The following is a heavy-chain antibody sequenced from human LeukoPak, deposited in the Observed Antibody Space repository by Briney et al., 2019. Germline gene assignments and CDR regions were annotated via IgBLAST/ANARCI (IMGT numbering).Heavy chain of an antibody. CDR2: ISAYNGNT. V-gene: IGHV1-18*01. CDR3: ARDSLGYYDILTGYYPFDY. D-gene: IGHD3-9*01. J-gene: IGHJ4*02. Sequence: GASVKVSCKASGYTFTSYGISWVRQAPGQGLEWMGWISAYNGNTNYAQKLQGRVTMTTDTSTSTAYMELRSLRSDDTAVYYCARDSLGYYDILTGYYPFDYWGQGTLVTVSS. CDR1: GYTFTSYG.